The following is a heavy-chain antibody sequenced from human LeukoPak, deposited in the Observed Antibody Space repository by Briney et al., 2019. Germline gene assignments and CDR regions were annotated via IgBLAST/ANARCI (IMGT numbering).Heavy chain of an antibody. J-gene: IGHJ4*02. CDR2: INHRGAT. CDR1: GGSLSDHD. Sequence: PSETLSLTCAVFGGSLSDHDWSWIRQPPGKELEWIGEINHRGATNYNPSLKSRVTLSLDTSKNQVSLKLNSLTAADTAVYYCARGKGDLSMIVMIVTAVEFYFDSWDPGTLVTVSS. CDR3: ARGKGDLSMIVMIVTAVEFYFDS. D-gene: IGHD3-22*01. V-gene: IGHV4-34*01.